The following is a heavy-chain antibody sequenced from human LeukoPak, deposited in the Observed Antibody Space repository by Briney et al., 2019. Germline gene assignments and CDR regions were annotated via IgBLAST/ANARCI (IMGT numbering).Heavy chain of an antibody. CDR2: ISYDGSNK. J-gene: IGHJ4*02. CDR3: VRDNASSGWYDYFDY. CDR1: GFTFSSYA. D-gene: IGHD6-19*01. V-gene: IGHV3-30*04. Sequence: PGRSLRLSCAASGFTFSSYAMHWVRQAPGKGPEWVAVISYDGSNKYYADSVEGRFTISRDNSKNTLYLQMNSLRAEDTAVYYCVRDNASSGWYDYFDYWGQGTLVTVSS.